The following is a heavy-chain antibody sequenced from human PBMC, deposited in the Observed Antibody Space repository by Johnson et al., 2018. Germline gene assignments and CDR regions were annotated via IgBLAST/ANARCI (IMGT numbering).Heavy chain of an antibody. Sequence: QLVESGGGVVQPGRSLRLSCAASGFTFSSSGMHWVRQAPGKGLEWVAVISYDGSNKYYADSVKGRFTISRHNSKNTLYLQMNSLRAEDTAVFYFAKDPFYYDSSGYSSSWYFDLWGRGTLFTVSS. CDR3: AKDPFYYDSSGYSSSWYFDL. D-gene: IGHD3-22*01. V-gene: IGHV3-30*18. CDR2: ISYDGSNK. CDR1: GFTFSSSG. J-gene: IGHJ2*01.